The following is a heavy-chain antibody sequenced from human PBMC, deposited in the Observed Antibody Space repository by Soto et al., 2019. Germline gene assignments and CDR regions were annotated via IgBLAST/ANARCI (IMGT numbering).Heavy chain of an antibody. D-gene: IGHD3-22*01. V-gene: IGHV4-30-4*01. CDR2: IYHSGST. CDR1: GGSISSGDYF. CDR3: ARDQWDSGGYSGLDP. Sequence: SETLSLTCTVSGGSISSGDYFWMWIRQPPGKGLEWIGNIYHSGSTYYTPSLKSRVIISLDTSKNQFSLRLSTVTAADTAVYFCARDQWDSGGYSGLDPWGQGTLVTVSS. J-gene: IGHJ5*02.